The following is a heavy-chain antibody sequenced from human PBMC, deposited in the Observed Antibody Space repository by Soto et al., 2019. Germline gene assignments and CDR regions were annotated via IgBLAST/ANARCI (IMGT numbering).Heavy chain of an antibody. CDR1: GFTFSSYA. J-gene: IGHJ6*02. V-gene: IGHV3-23*01. CDR2: ISGSGGST. Sequence: GGSLRLSCAASGFTFSSYAMSWVRQAPGKGLEWVSAISGSGGSTYYADSVKGRFTISRDNSKNTLYLQMNSLRAEDTAVYYCAKFSGSSVDYYYYYGMDVWGQGTTVTVSS. CDR3: AKFSGSSVDYYYYYGMDV. D-gene: IGHD3-10*01.